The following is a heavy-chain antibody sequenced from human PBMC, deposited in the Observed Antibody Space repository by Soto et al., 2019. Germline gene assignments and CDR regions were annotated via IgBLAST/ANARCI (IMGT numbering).Heavy chain of an antibody. CDR3: ARHATRSYDY. CDR2: MYYEGNN. CDR1: GGSIHGYY. Sequence: SETLSLTCSVSGGSIHGYYWSWIRQTPEKGLESVGYMYYEGNNNYNPSLKSRVTISVDTSKNQFTLNLNSVTAADTAVYYCARHATRSYDYWGQGTLVTVSS. J-gene: IGHJ4*02. V-gene: IGHV4-59*08.